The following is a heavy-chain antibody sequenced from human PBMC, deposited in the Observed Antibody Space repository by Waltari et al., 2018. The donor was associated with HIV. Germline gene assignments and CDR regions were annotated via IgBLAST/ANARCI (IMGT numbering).Heavy chain of an antibody. Sequence: EVQLVESGGGLVPPGGSLRLACAASGFTFRTYWMSWVRQAPGTGREWVAYINQAGSRKYYVDSVKGRFTISRDNAKNSLYLQMNSLRAEDTAVYYCARGIAVAGRYYFYGMDVWGQGTTVTVSS. CDR1: GFTFRTYW. D-gene: IGHD6-19*01. CDR3: ARGIAVAGRYYFYGMDV. CDR2: INQAGSRK. J-gene: IGHJ6*02. V-gene: IGHV3-7*01.